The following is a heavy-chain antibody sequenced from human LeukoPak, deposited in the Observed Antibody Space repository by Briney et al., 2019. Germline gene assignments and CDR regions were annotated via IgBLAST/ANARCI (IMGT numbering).Heavy chain of an antibody. Sequence: GGSLRLSCAASGFTFSTYSMNWVRQAPGKGLEWVSYISSSSTVFYADSVKGRFTISRDNAKNSLYLQMNSLRADDTAVYCCARDLRSSGWYYFDYWGQGTLVTVSS. CDR1: GFTFSTYS. CDR3: ARDLRSSGWYYFDY. J-gene: IGHJ4*02. CDR2: ISSSSTV. D-gene: IGHD6-19*01. V-gene: IGHV3-48*01.